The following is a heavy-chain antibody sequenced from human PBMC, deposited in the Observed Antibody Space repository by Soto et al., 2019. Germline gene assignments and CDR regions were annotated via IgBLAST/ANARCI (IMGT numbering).Heavy chain of an antibody. CDR1: GGSLTGYY. CDR2: VKDGGST. D-gene: IGHD5-12*01. V-gene: IGHV4-34*01. J-gene: IGHJ4*02. Sequence: QVQLQQWGAGLLKPSETLSLTCTVNGGSLTGYYWSWIRQPPGKGLEWIGEVKDGGSTNYSPSLRGRVSISADTSKHHFSLRLNSVTAADTAVSFCARGQEGIVATHWDQGALVTVSS. CDR3: ARGQEGIVATH.